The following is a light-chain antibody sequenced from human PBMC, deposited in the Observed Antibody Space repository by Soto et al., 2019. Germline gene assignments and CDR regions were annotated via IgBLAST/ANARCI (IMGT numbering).Light chain of an antibody. CDR1: SSNSGAGYD. CDR3: QAYDSSLSGFYV. Sequence: QSVLTQPPSVSGAPGQRVTSSCTGSSSNSGAGYDVHWYQHLPGTAPKLLIYGNTNRPSGVPDRFSGSKSGTSASLAITGLQAEDEADYYCQAYDSSLSGFYVFGTGTKVTVL. J-gene: IGLJ1*01. V-gene: IGLV1-40*01. CDR2: GNT.